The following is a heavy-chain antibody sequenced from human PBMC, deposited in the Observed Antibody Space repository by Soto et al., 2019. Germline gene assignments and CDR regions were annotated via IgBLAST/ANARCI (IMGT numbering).Heavy chain of an antibody. CDR1: GYTFTSYG. V-gene: IGHV1-18*01. J-gene: IGHJ5*02. CDR3: ARDRGPYDFWSGHNWFDP. Sequence: ASVKVSCKASGYTFTSYGISWVRQAPGQGLEWMGWISAYNGNTNYAQKLQGRVTMTTDTSTSTAYMELRSLRSDDTAVYYCARDRGPYDFWSGHNWFDPWGQGTRVTVSS. D-gene: IGHD3-3*01. CDR2: ISAYNGNT.